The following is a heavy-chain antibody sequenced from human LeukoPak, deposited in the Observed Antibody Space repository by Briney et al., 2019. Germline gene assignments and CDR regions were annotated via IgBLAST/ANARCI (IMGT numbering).Heavy chain of an antibody. CDR2: ISAYNGNT. J-gene: IGHJ4*02. Sequence: ASVKVSCKASGYTFTSYGISWARQAPGQGLEWMGWISAYNGNTNYAQKLQGRVTMTTDTSTSTAYMELRSLRSDDTAVYYCARVLYDYVWGSYRNFDYWGQGTLVTVSS. CDR3: ARVLYDYVWGSYRNFDY. V-gene: IGHV1-18*01. CDR1: GYTFTSYG. D-gene: IGHD3-16*02.